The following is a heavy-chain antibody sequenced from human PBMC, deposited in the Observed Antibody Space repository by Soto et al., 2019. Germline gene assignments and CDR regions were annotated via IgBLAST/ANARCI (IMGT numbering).Heavy chain of an antibody. CDR1: GGTFSSYT. J-gene: IGHJ6*02. V-gene: IGHV1-69*02. Sequence: QVQLVQSGAEVKKPGSSVKVSCKASGGTFSSYTISWVRQAPGQGLEWMGRIIPILGIANYAQKFQGRVTITADKSTSTDYMELSSLRSEDTAVYYCARRGGTYYYYGMDVWGQGTTVTVSS. CDR2: IIPILGIA. CDR3: ARRGGTYYYYGMDV.